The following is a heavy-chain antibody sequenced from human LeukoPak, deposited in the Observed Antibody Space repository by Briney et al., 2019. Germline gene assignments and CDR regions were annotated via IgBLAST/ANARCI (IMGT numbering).Heavy chain of an antibody. J-gene: IGHJ4*02. D-gene: IGHD6-19*01. CDR2: INHSGST. CDR3: ARGRDSSGWCFDY. V-gene: IGHV4-34*01. CDR1: GGSSSGYY. Sequence: SETLSLTCAVYGGSSSGYYWSWIRQPPGKGLEWIGEINHSGSTNYNPSLKSRVTISVDTSKNQFSLKLSSVTAADTAVYYCARGRDSSGWCFDYWGQGTLVTVSS.